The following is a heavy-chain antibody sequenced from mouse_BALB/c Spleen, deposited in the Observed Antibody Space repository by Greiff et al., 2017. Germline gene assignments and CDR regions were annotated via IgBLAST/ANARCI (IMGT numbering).Heavy chain of an antibody. CDR3: ARAGYYGSRRFAY. D-gene: IGHD1-1*01. V-gene: IGHV1-9*01. CDR1: GYTFSSYW. Sequence: QVQLQQSGAELMKPGASVKISCKATGYTFSSYWIEWVKQRPGHGLEWIGEILPGSGSTNYNEKFKGKATFTADTSSNTAYMQLSSLTSEDSAVYYCARAGYYGSRRFAYWGQGTLVTVSA. J-gene: IGHJ3*01. CDR2: ILPGSGST.